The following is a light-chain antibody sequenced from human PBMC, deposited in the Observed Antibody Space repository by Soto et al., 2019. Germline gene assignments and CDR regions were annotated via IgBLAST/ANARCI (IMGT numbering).Light chain of an antibody. CDR2: EVS. CDR1: SSDVGGYNY. CDR3: TSYTSSSTYV. J-gene: IGLJ1*01. V-gene: IGLV2-14*01. Sequence: QSALTQPASVSGSPGQSITISCTGTSSDVGGYNYVSWYQHHPGKAPKLMIFEVSNRPSGVSHRFSGSKSGNTASLTISGLQAEDEADYDCTSYTSSSTYVFGTGTKLTVL.